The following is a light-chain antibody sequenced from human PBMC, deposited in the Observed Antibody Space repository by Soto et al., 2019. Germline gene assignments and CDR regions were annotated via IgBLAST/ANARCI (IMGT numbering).Light chain of an antibody. Sequence: DIQMTQSPSTLSASVGDRVTITCRASQSISSWLAWYQQKPGKAPNLLIYKASNLESGVPSRFSGSGSGTEFTFTISSLQPDDFATYYCQQSSSYPVTFGQGTKLEIK. CDR3: QQSSSYPVT. J-gene: IGKJ2*01. CDR2: KAS. CDR1: QSISSW. V-gene: IGKV1-5*03.